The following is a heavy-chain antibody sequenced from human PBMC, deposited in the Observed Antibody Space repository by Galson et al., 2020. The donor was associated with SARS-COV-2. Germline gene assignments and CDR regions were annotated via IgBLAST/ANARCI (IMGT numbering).Heavy chain of an antibody. CDR3: ASSYDCWSGSLDY. D-gene: IGHD3-3*01. CDR1: GFTFSSYG. CDR2: IWYDGSNK. V-gene: IGHV3-33*01. Sequence: GGPLRLSCAASGFTFSSYGMHWVRQATGKGLEWVAVIWYDGSNKYYADSVKGRFTISRDNSKNTLYLQMNSLRAEDTAVYYCASSYDCWSGSLDYWGQGTLVTGSS. J-gene: IGHJ4*02.